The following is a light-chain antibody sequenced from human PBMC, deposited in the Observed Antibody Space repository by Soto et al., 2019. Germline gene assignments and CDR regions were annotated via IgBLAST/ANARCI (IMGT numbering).Light chain of an antibody. Sequence: QSALTQPASVSGSPGQSITISCTGTSSDVGGYNYVSWYQQHPGKAPKLMISEVSNRPSGVSNRFSGSKSGNTASLTISGLQAEDEADYYCSSYTSSSTRVFGGGTK. CDR1: SSDVGGYNY. CDR2: EVS. V-gene: IGLV2-14*01. CDR3: SSYTSSSTRV. J-gene: IGLJ3*02.